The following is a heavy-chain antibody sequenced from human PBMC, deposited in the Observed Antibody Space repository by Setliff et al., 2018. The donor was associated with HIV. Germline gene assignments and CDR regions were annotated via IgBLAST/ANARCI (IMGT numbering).Heavy chain of an antibody. CDR2: INHSGST. J-gene: IGHJ5*01. D-gene: IGHD3-16*01. V-gene: IGHV4-34*01. Sequence: SETLSLTCAVYGGSFNEYYWNWIRQIPGKGLEWIGEINHSGSTNYNESLKRRLRISVYTSKNQFSLSLNSVTAADTAVYYCARAYRDNVWGSWRQISSWFDSWGQGNLVTVSS. CDR3: ARAYRDNVWGSWRQISSWFDS. CDR1: GGSFNEYY.